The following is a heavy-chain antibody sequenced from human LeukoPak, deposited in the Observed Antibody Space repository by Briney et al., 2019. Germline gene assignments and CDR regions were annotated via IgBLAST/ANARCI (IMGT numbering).Heavy chain of an antibody. D-gene: IGHD6-13*01. CDR2: IIPIFGTA. CDR3: ARDLVIAPKQNYYYYYMDV. V-gene: IGHV1-69*05. CDR1: GCTFSSYA. J-gene: IGHJ6*03. Sequence: ASVKVSCKASGCTFSSYAISWVRQAPGQGLEWMGRIIPIFGTANYAQKFQGRVTITTDESTSTASMELSSLRSEDTAVYYCARDLVIAPKQNYYYYYMDVWGKGTTVTVSS.